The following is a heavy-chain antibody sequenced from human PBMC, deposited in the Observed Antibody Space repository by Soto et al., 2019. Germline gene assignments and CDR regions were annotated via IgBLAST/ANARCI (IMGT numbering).Heavy chain of an antibody. V-gene: IGHV3-9*01. CDR2: ISWNSGSI. Sequence: GGSLRLSCAASGFTFDDYAMHWVRQAPGKGLEWVSGISWNSGSIGYADSVKGRFTISRDNAKNSLYLQMNSLRAEDTALYYCAKDPGQYSGSFDYWGQGTLVTVSS. J-gene: IGHJ4*02. CDR3: AKDPGQYSGSFDY. D-gene: IGHD1-26*01. CDR1: GFTFDDYA.